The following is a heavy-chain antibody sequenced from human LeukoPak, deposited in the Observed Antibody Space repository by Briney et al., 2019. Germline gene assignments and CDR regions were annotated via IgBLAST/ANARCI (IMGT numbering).Heavy chain of an antibody. V-gene: IGHV1-2*02. Sequence: GASVKVSCKASGYTFTDYYIHWVRQAPGQGLEWMGWINPNSGGTKYAQKFQGRVTMTRDTSISTVHMELRRPKSDDTALYYCARGREPEPLVPFDPWGQGTLVTVSS. J-gene: IGHJ5*02. D-gene: IGHD1-14*01. CDR3: ARGREPEPLVPFDP. CDR2: INPNSGGT. CDR1: GYTFTDYY.